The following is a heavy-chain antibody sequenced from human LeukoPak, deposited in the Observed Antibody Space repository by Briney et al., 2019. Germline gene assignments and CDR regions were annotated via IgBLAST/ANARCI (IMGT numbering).Heavy chain of an antibody. CDR2: ISYDGSNK. CDR3: ARQRGGNYYYFDY. D-gene: IGHD5-24*01. Sequence: PGGSLRLSCAASGFTFSSYGMHWVRQAPGKGLEWVAVISYDGSNKYYADSVKGRFTISRDNSKNTLYLQMNSLRAEDTAVYYCARQRGGNYYYFDYWGQGILVTVSS. V-gene: IGHV3-30*03. J-gene: IGHJ4*02. CDR1: GFTFSSYG.